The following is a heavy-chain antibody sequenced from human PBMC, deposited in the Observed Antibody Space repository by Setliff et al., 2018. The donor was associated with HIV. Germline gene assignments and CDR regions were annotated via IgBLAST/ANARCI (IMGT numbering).Heavy chain of an antibody. D-gene: IGHD1-7*01. J-gene: IGHJ4*02. CDR3: ATNRVGNYPLDY. CDR1: GYSISTAYY. Sequence: KTSETLSLTCAVSGYSISTAYYWGWIRQPPGKGLEWIGSVYHSGTTYYNPSLKSRVTISVDMSNNQFSLKVTSVTAADTAVYYCATNRVGNYPLDYWGRGTLVTVSS. V-gene: IGHV4-38-2*01. CDR2: VYHSGTT.